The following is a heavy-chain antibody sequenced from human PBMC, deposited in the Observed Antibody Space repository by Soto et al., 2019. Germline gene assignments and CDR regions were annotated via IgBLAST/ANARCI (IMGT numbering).Heavy chain of an antibody. CDR3: AREGSVVVVITRGAFDI. Sequence: VASVKVSCKASGYTFTSYGISWVRQAPGQGLEWMGWISAYNGNTNYAQKLQGRVTMTTDTSTSTAYVELRSLRSDDTAVYYCAREGSVVVVITRGAFDIWGQGTMVTVSS. J-gene: IGHJ3*02. V-gene: IGHV1-18*01. CDR1: GYTFTSYG. D-gene: IGHD3-22*01. CDR2: ISAYNGNT.